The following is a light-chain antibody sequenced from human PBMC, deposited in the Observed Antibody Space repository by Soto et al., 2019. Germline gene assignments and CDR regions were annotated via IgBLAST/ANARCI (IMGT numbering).Light chain of an antibody. CDR2: GAS. CDR1: QSFGGSY. V-gene: IGKV3-20*01. J-gene: IGKJ1*01. Sequence: MVLTQTPGTLSLSPGERASLSCMASQSFGGSYLAWYQQKPGQAPRLLIYGASTRATGIPDRFSGSGSGTHFTLTISRLEPDDFAVYYCEQYGSSGTFGQGTKVDIK. CDR3: EQYGSSGT.